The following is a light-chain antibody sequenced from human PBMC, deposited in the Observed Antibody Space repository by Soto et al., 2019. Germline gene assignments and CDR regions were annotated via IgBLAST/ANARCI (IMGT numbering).Light chain of an antibody. CDR3: QTWGSGMV. V-gene: IGLV4-69*01. CDR1: SGHSSYA. J-gene: IGLJ2*01. CDR2: LNSDGSH. Sequence: QPVLTQSPSASASLGASVKLTCTLSSGHSSYAIAWHQQQPERGPRYLMKLNSDGSHSKGDVIPDRFSGSSSGAERYLTISSLQSDDEADYYCQTWGSGMVFGGGTKLTVL.